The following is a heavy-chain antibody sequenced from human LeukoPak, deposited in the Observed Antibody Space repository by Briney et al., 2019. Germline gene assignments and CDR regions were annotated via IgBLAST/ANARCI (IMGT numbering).Heavy chain of an antibody. J-gene: IGHJ6*02. D-gene: IGHD6-13*01. V-gene: IGHV3-7*01. CDR1: GFISSSYW. Sequence: GGSLRLSCAASGFISSSYWMSWVRQAPGKGLEWVANVKQDGSERYYGDSVKGRFTISRDNSKNTLYLQMNSLRAEDTAVYYCARDLSSSWYSQYYYYYYGMDVWGQGTTVTVSS. CDR2: VKQDGSER. CDR3: ARDLSSSWYSQYYYYYYGMDV.